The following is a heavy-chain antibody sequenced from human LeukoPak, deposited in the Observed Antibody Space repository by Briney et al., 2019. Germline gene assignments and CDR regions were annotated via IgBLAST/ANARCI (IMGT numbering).Heavy chain of an antibody. J-gene: IGHJ4*02. CDR1: GGTFSGYY. D-gene: IGHD3-10*01. CDR2: INHGGGT. V-gene: IGHV4-34*01. CDR3: ATGMALDY. Sequence: SETLSLTCAVYGGTFSGYYWSWIRQPPGKGLEWIGEINHGGGTNYNPSLKSRVTISVDTSKNQFSLNLYSVTAADTAVYYCATGMALDYWGQGTLVTVSS.